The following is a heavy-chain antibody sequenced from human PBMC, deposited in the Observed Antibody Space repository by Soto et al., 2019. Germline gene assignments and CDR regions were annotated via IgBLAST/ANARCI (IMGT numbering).Heavy chain of an antibody. V-gene: IGHV3-48*03. J-gene: IGHJ5*02. CDR1: GFTFSSYE. D-gene: IGHD6-13*01. CDR2: ISSSGSTI. CDR3: ARLSSNNWFDP. Sequence: LRLSCAASGFTFSSYEMNWVRQAPGKGLEWVSYISSSGSTIYYADSVKGRFTISRDNAKNSLYLQMNSLRAEDTAVYYCARLSSNNWFDPWGQGTLVTVSS.